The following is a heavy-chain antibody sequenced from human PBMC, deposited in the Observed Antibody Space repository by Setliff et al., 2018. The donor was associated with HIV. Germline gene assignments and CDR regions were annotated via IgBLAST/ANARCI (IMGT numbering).Heavy chain of an antibody. CDR2: IYSTGST. D-gene: IGHD4-17*01. CDR1: GPSINIHY. J-gene: IGHJ4*02. V-gene: IGHV4-59*11. CDR3: AKGAGFYGDYTFDH. Sequence: PSETLSLTCTVSGPSINIHYWSWIRQSPGKGFEWIGYIYSTGSTNYNPSLQSRVTISMVASGNQFSLKVTSVTAADTAVYYCAKGAGFYGDYTFDHWGQGRQVTVSS.